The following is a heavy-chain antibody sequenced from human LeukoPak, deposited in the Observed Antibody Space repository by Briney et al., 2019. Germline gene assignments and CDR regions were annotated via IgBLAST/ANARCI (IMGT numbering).Heavy chain of an antibody. Sequence: PSETLSLTCTVSGGSISSGTYSWSWIRQPAGKGLEWIGRIYTSGSTSYNPSLKSRVTMSVDTSKNQFSPKLYSVTAADTAVYYCARIYCSGGSCYLNWFDPWGQGTLVTVSS. CDR3: ARIYCSGGSCYLNWFDP. CDR2: IYTSGST. D-gene: IGHD2-15*01. J-gene: IGHJ5*02. CDR1: GGSISSGTYS. V-gene: IGHV4-61*02.